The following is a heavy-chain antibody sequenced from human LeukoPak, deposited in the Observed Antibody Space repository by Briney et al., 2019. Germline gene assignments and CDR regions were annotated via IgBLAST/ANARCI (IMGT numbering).Heavy chain of an antibody. CDR2: ISGSSAYI. J-gene: IGHJ4*02. CDR1: GFTFSDSG. D-gene: IGHD1-20*01. V-gene: IGHV3-21*01. Sequence: GGSLRLSCAASGFTFSDSGMDWVRQAPGKGLEWVSSISGSSAYIWYADSVKGRFTISRDNAKNSLYLQMSSLRAEDTALYFCVRELIVTTREYYFDFWGQGTLVTVSS. CDR3: VRELIVTTREYYFDF.